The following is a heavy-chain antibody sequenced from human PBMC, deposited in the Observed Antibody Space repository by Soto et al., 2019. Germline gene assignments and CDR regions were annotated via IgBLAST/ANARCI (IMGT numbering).Heavy chain of an antibody. Sequence: SETLSLTCTVSGASITSGGYYWGWIRQPPGKGLEWIGSIYYSGSTYYNPSLKSRVTISVDTSKNQFSLKLSSVTAADTAVYYCARQRRSVDTATRFDYWGQGTLVTVSS. D-gene: IGHD5-18*01. CDR1: GASITSGGYY. J-gene: IGHJ4*02. CDR2: IYYSGST. V-gene: IGHV4-39*01. CDR3: ARQRRSVDTATRFDY.